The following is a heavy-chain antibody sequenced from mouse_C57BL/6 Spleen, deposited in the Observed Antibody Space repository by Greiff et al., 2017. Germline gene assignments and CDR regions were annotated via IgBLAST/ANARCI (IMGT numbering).Heavy chain of an antibody. CDR2: ILPGSGST. J-gene: IGHJ1*03. V-gene: IGHV1-9*01. Sequence: VQLQESGAELMKPGASVTLSCKATGYTFTGYWIEWVKQRPGHGLEWIGAILPGSGSTNYNEKFKGKATLTADKSSNTAYMQLRSLTTEDSAVSDCARGGHYYCSSYWYFDDWGTGTTVTVSS. CDR1: GYTFTGYW. D-gene: IGHD1-1*01. CDR3: ARGGHYYCSSYWYFDD.